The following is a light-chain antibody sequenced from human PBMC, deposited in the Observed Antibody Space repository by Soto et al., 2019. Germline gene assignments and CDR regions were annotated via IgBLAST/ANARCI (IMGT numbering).Light chain of an antibody. Sequence: EIVLTQSPGTLSSSPGERATLSSRARQSVSSSYLAWFPQKPGQAPRLLIYATSSRATGIPDRFSGSGSWTDFSLTIRRLEPEDFAVYYCQPYGSSPYTFGQGTKLQF. V-gene: IGKV3-20*01. CDR1: QSVSSSY. CDR2: ATS. J-gene: IGKJ2*01. CDR3: QPYGSSPYT.